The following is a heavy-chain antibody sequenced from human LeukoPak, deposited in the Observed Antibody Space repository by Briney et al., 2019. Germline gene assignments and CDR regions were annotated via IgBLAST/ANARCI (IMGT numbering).Heavy chain of an antibody. J-gene: IGHJ4*02. Sequence: KASEALSLTCAVYGGSFSGYYWSWIRQPAGKGLEWIGRIYTSGSTNYNPSLKSRVTMSVDTSKNQFSLKLSSVTAADTAVYYCAADSYGYYWGQGTLVTVSS. D-gene: IGHD5-18*01. CDR2: IYTSGST. V-gene: IGHV4-59*10. CDR3: AADSYGYY. CDR1: GGSFSGYY.